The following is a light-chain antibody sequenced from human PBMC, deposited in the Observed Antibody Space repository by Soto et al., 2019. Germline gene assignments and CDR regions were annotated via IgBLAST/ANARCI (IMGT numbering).Light chain of an antibody. V-gene: IGKV3-20*01. Sequence: EIVLTQSPGTLSLSPGERATLSCRASQSVSSNFLAWYRHKPGQAPRLLIYGASSRATGIPDRFSGSGSGTDFTLTISRLEPEDFAVFYCQQYGDSLFTFGPGTKVDIK. CDR2: GAS. CDR1: QSVSSNF. CDR3: QQYGDSLFT. J-gene: IGKJ3*01.